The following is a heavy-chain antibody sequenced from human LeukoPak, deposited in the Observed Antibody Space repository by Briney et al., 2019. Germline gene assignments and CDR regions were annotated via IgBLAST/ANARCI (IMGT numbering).Heavy chain of an antibody. CDR3: ARIVGADAEYFQH. V-gene: IGHV1-2*02. Sequence: ASVKVSCTASGYTFTGYYMHWVRQAPGQGLEWMGWINPNSGGTNYAQKFQGRVTMTRDTSISTAYMELSRLRSDDTAVYYCARIVGADAEYFQHWGQGTLVTVSS. CDR1: GYTFTGYY. D-gene: IGHD1-26*01. J-gene: IGHJ1*01. CDR2: INPNSGGT.